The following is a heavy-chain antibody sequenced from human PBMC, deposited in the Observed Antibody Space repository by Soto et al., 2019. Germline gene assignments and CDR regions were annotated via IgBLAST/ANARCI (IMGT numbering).Heavy chain of an antibody. V-gene: IGHV1-69*08. CDR1: GETFTIYI. CDR3: AKSLVFVAPAYIDV. D-gene: IGHD2-21*01. Sequence: QVQLVQSGAEVKKPGSSVKVSCEASGETFTIYIFTWVRQAPGQGLEWMGRSIPIQATADYALKFQDRVTMTADKSTYTAYKALRSLRPDAKAVYYCAKSLVFVAPAYIDVWGKGTTVTVSS. J-gene: IGHJ6*03. CDR2: SIPIQATA.